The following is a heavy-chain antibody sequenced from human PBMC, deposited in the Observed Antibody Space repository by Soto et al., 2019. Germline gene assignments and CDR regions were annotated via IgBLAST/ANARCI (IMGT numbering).Heavy chain of an antibody. Sequence: PSETLSLTCTVSGGSISSGDYYWSWLRQPPGKGLEWIGYIYYSGSTYYNPSLKSRVTISVDTSKNQFTLKLSSVTAADTAVYYCARDRYYYDSSSYRPPGDYYYGMDVWGQGTTVTVSS. D-gene: IGHD3-22*01. CDR2: IYYSGST. CDR1: GGSISSGDYY. V-gene: IGHV4-30-4*01. CDR3: ARDRYYYDSSSYRPPGDYYYGMDV. J-gene: IGHJ6*02.